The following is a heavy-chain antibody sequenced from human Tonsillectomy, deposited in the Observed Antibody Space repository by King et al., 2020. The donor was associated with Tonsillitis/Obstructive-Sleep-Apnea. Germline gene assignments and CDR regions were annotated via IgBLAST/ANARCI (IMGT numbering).Heavy chain of an antibody. Sequence: VQLVESGGGLVQPGGSLRLSCAASGFTVSSNCRCWGRQAPGKGLEWVSVIYSGGSTYYADSVKGRFTISRDNSKNTLYLQMNSMRAEDTAVYYCARFPQYGDYFDFWGQGTLVTVSS. J-gene: IGHJ4*02. V-gene: IGHV3-66*01. CDR2: IYSGGST. D-gene: IGHD4-17*01. CDR1: GFTVSSNC. CDR3: ARFPQYGDYFDF.